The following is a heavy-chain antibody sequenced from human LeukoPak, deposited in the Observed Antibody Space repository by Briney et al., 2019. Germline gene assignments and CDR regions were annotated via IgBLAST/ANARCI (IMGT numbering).Heavy chain of an antibody. D-gene: IGHD5-18*01. V-gene: IGHV4-39*07. J-gene: IGHJ4*02. CDR3: ATLGYSYGPDY. CDR2: IYYSGSA. CDR1: GGSISSSSYY. Sequence: SETLSLTCTVSGGSISSSSYYWGWIRQPPGKGLEWIGSIYYSGSAYYNPSLKSRVTISVDTSKNQFSLKLSSVTAADTAVYYCATLGYSYGPDYWGQGTLVTVSS.